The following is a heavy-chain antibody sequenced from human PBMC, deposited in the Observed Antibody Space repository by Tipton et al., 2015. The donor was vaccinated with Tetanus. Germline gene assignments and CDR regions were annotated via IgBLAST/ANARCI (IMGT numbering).Heavy chain of an antibody. CDR1: GDSVSGYY. J-gene: IGHJ1*01. D-gene: IGHD2-8*02. Sequence: TLSLTCTVSGDSVSGYYWSWIRQPSGKGLEWVGYVYYTGDTNYNPSLKSRVTISMDRSENQISLKMTSVTAADTAVYYCAGVTAQRTELYFEHWGPGTQVTVSS. CDR3: AGVTAQRTELYFEH. CDR2: VYYTGDT. V-gene: IGHV4-59*02.